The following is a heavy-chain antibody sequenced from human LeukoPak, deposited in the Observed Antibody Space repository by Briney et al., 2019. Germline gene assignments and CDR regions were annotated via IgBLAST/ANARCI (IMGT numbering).Heavy chain of an antibody. CDR3: ARAGIVVVPAAMEPFYY. CDR2: IYYSGST. Sequence: SETMSLACTVSGGSISSSSYYWGWIRQTPGKGLEWIGSIYYSGSTCYNPSLKSRVTISVDTSKNQFSLKLSSVTAADTAVYYCARAGIVVVPAAMEPFYYWGQGTLVTVSS. CDR1: GGSISSSSYY. J-gene: IGHJ4*02. D-gene: IGHD2-2*01. V-gene: IGHV4-39*07.